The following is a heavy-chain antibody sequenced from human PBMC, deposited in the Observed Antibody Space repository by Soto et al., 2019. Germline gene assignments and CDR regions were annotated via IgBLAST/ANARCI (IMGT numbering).Heavy chain of an antibody. CDR1: GYTFTSYY. V-gene: IGHV1-46*01. CDR3: GRSSGSHLPFDF. J-gene: IGHJ4*02. D-gene: IGHD3-10*01. Sequence: QVQLVQSGAEVKKPGASVKVSCKASGYTFTSYYMHWVRQAPGQGLEWMGIIYHRGGSTTYAQNFQGRVTLARDTSTSTVYMELSSLRSEDTAVYYCGRSSGSHLPFDFWCQGTLVTVSS. CDR2: IYHRGGST.